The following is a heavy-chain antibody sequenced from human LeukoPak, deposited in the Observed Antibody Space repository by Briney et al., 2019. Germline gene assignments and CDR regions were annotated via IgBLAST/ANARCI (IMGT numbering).Heavy chain of an antibody. J-gene: IGHJ4*02. CDR2: MNPNSGNT. Sequence: ASVKVSCKASGGTFSSYAISWVRQAPGQGLEWMGWMNPNSGNTGYAQKFQGRVTITRNTSISTAYMELSSLRSEDTAVYYCARPLEGPAHGPLRYWGQGTLVTVSS. CDR1: GGTFSSYA. D-gene: IGHD2-2*01. CDR3: ARPLEGPAHGPLRY. V-gene: IGHV1-8*03.